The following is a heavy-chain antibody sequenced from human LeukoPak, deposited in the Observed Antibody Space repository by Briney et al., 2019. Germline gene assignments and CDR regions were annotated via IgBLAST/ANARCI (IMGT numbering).Heavy chain of an antibody. CDR3: ASRPQRISDSFDI. J-gene: IGHJ3*02. CDR1: GSPLRGYW. Sequence: PGGPLRLSGAASGSPLRGYWMHGVRHAPGKGLVWVARINSDGSSTSYADSVKSRFTISRDNAKNPLYLQMNCLRAEDTAVYYCASRPQRISDSFDIWGQGTMVTVSS. CDR2: INSDGSST. D-gene: IGHD2-15*01. V-gene: IGHV3-74*01.